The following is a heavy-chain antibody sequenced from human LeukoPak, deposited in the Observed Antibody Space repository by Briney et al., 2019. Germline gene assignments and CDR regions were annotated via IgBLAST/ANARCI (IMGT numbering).Heavy chain of an antibody. CDR3: ARVGPYSSGWPRGYFDY. D-gene: IGHD6-19*01. J-gene: IGHJ4*02. CDR1: GGSISSGDYY. V-gene: IGHV4-30-4*01. Sequence: SETLSLTCTVSGGSISSGDYYWSWIRQPPGKGLEWIGYIYYSGSTYYNPSLKSRVTISVDTSKNQFSLKLSSVTAADTAVYYCARVGPYSSGWPRGYFDYWGQGTLVTVSS. CDR2: IYYSGST.